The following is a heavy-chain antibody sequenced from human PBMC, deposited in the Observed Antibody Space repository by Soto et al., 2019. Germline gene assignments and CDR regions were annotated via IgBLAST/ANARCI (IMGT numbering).Heavy chain of an antibody. CDR3: ARVDCSGGSCYVFDY. Sequence: EVQLVESGGGLVQTGGSLRLSCAASGFTFSRYWMNWVRQAPGKGLEWVANIKQDGSEKYYVDSVKGRFTISRDNAKNSLYLQMNSLRVEDTAVYYCARVDCSGGSCYVFDYWGQGTLVTVSS. D-gene: IGHD2-15*01. J-gene: IGHJ4*02. CDR2: IKQDGSEK. V-gene: IGHV3-7*04. CDR1: GFTFSRYW.